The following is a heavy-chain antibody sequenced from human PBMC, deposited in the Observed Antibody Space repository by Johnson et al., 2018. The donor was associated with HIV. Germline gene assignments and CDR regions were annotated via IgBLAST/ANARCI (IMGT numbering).Heavy chain of an antibody. V-gene: IGHV3-30*04. CDR2: ISYDGSDK. J-gene: IGHJ3*01. CDR1: GFTFSSYA. D-gene: IGHD3-22*01. Sequence: QVQLVESGGGVVQPGTSLRLSCAASGFTFSSYAMHWVRQAPGKGLEWVAVISYDGSDKYYADSVKGRFTISRESSKNTLYLQMSSLRAQDTAVYFCARDSSGYYYIPDAFDFWGQGTMVTVSS. CDR3: ARDSSGYYYIPDAFDF.